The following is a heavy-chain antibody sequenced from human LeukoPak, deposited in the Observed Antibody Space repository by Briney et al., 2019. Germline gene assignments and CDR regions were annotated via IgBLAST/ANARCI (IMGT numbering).Heavy chain of an antibody. Sequence: ASVKVPCKTSGYSFIDSYMQWVRQAPGQGLEWMEWINPKTGNTKYAQTFQARVTMTRDTSNSTNYLQLSSLRSDDTAIYYCGSGATAIGVVIVRVAYWGQGTLVSVSS. J-gene: IGHJ4*02. CDR1: GYSFIDSY. V-gene: IGHV1-2*02. D-gene: IGHD3-16*02. CDR3: GSGATAIGVVIVRVAY. CDR2: INPKTGNT.